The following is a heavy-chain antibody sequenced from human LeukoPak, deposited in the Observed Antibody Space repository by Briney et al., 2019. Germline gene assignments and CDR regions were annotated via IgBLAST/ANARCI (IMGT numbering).Heavy chain of an antibody. CDR3: ARDLNWETY. J-gene: IGHJ4*02. CDR1: GFTFSSYS. V-gene: IGHV3-21*01. CDR2: ISSSGSYI. Sequence: GGSLRLSCAASGFTFSSYSMNWVRQAPGKGLEWVSSISSSGSYIYYADSVKGRFTISRDNAKNSLYLQMNGLRAEDTAVYYCARDLNWETYWGQGTLVSVSS. D-gene: IGHD7-27*01.